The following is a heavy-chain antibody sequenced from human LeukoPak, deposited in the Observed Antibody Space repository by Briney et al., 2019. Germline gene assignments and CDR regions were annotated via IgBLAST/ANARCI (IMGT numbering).Heavy chain of an antibody. CDR2: IIPIFGTA. V-gene: IGHV1-69*13. D-gene: IGHD6-13*01. Sequence: ASVKVSCKASGGTFSSYAISWVRQAPGQGLEWMGGIIPIFGTANYAQKFQGRVTITADESTSTAYVELSSLRSEDTAVYYCARGTAAAGYYFDYWGQGTLVTVSS. CDR3: ARGTAAAGYYFDY. J-gene: IGHJ4*02. CDR1: GGTFSSYA.